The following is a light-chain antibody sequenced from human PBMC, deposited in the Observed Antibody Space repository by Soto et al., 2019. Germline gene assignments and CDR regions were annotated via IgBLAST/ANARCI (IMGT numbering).Light chain of an antibody. CDR2: AAS. V-gene: IGKV3-20*01. CDR1: QSVSSNY. J-gene: IGKJ3*01. CDR3: QQYGTSFT. Sequence: EIVLTQSPGTLSLSPGQRATLSCRASQSVSSNYVAWYQQKSGQVPRLLIYAASSRATGIPDRFSGGGSGTDFTLTISRLEPEDFAVYYCQQYGTSFTFGPGTKVDIK.